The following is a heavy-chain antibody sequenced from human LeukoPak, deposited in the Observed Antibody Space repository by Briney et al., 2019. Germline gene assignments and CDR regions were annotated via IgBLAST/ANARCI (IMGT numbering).Heavy chain of an antibody. V-gene: IGHV1-69*04. D-gene: IGHD3/OR15-3a*01. CDR3: ASPWTSENAFDI. CDR1: GGTFSSYA. Sequence: AASVKVSCKASGGTFSSYAISWVRQAPGHGLEWMGRIIPIFGIANYAQKFQGRVTITADKSTSTAYMELSSLRSEDTAVYYCASPWTSENAFDIWGQGTMVTVSS. CDR2: IIPIFGIA. J-gene: IGHJ3*02.